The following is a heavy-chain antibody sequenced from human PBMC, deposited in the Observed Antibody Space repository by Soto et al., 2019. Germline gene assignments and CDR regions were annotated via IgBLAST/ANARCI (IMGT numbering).Heavy chain of an antibody. CDR2: ISGSGGST. CDR3: AKVSRDIVVVVAATWFDP. J-gene: IGHJ5*02. V-gene: IGHV3-23*01. Sequence: GGSLRLSYAASGFTFSSYAMSWVRQAPGKGLEWVSAISGSGGSTYYADSVKGRFTISRDNSKNTLYLQMNSLRAEDTAVYYCAKVSRDIVVVVAATWFDPWGQGTLVTVSS. D-gene: IGHD2-15*01. CDR1: GFTFSSYA.